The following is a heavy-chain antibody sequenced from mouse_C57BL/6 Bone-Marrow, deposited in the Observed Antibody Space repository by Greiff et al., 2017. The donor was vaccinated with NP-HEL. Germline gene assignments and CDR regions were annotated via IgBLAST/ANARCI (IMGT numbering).Heavy chain of an antibody. Sequence: VKLQQSGAELMKPGASVKLSCKATGYTFTGYWLEWVKQRPGHGLEWIGEILPGSGSTNYNEKFKGKATFTADTSSNTAYMQLSSLTTEDSAIDYCARRDGYYPAWFAYWGQGTLVTVSA. CDR3: ARRDGYYPAWFAY. CDR1: GYTFTGYW. J-gene: IGHJ3*01. D-gene: IGHD2-3*01. V-gene: IGHV1-9*01. CDR2: ILPGSGST.